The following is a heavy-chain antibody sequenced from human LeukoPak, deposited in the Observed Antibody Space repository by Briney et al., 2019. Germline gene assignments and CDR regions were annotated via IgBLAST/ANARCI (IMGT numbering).Heavy chain of an antibody. V-gene: IGHV3-66*01. CDR2: IYSGGST. Sequence: PGGSLRLSCAASEFTVSSNYMSWVRQAPGKGLEWVSVIYSGGSTYYAESVTGRFTVSRDNSKNKLYLRLNSLRAEDTAVYNCARDSSSWDAFDIWGQGTMVTVSS. J-gene: IGHJ3*02. CDR3: ARDSSSWDAFDI. D-gene: IGHD6-13*01. CDR1: EFTVSSNY.